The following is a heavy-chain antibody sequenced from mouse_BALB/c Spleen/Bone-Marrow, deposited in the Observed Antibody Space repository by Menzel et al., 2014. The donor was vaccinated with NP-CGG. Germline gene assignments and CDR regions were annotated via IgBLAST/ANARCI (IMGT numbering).Heavy chain of an antibody. Sequence: EGQRQESGPSLVKPSQTLSPTCSVTGDSITSGYWNWIRKFPGNKLEYMGYISYSGSTYYNPSLKSRISITRDTSKNQYYLQLNSVTTEDIATYYCARCWRAYYRYDAMDYWGQGASVTVSS. CDR2: ISYSGST. V-gene: IGHV3-8*02. J-gene: IGHJ4*01. CDR1: GDSITSGY. CDR3: ARCWRAYYRYDAMDY. D-gene: IGHD2-14*01.